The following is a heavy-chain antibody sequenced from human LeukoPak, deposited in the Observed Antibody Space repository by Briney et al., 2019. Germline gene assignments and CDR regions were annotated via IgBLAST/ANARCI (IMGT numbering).Heavy chain of an antibody. Sequence: ASVKVSCKVSGYTLTELSMHCVRQAPGRGLEWMGGFDPEDGETIYAQKFQGRVTMTEDTSTDTAYMELSSLRSEDTAVYYCATTGFLEWLPHHPSHNWFDPWGQGTLVTVSS. D-gene: IGHD3-3*01. CDR2: FDPEDGET. J-gene: IGHJ5*02. CDR3: ATTGFLEWLPHHPSHNWFDP. V-gene: IGHV1-24*01. CDR1: GYTLTELS.